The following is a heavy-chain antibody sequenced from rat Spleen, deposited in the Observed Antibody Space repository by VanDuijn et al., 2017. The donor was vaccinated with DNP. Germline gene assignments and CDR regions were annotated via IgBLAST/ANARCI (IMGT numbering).Heavy chain of an antibody. Sequence: EVQLVESGGGLVQPGRSLKLSCAASGFTFSNYGMAWVRQAPTKGLEWVATISYDGSSTWYRDSVKGRFTISRDNAKSTLYLQMDSLRSEDTATYYCARLPGYYWYFDFWGPGTMVTVSS. D-gene: IGHD1-4*01. J-gene: IGHJ1*01. CDR2: ISYDGSST. V-gene: IGHV5-29*01. CDR1: GFTFSNYG. CDR3: ARLPGYYWYFDF.